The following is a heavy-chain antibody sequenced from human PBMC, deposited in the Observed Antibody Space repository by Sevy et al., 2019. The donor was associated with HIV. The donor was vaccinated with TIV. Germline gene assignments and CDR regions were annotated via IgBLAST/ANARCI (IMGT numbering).Heavy chain of an antibody. Sequence: GGSLRLSCAASGFTFSSYAMHWVRQAPGKGLEWVAFIRYDGSNKYYADSVKGRFTISRDNSKNTLYLQMNSLRAEDTAVYYCAKDGVVVAAPDAFDIWGQGTMVTVSS. CDR2: IRYDGSNK. J-gene: IGHJ3*02. CDR3: AKDGVVVAAPDAFDI. V-gene: IGHV3-30*02. D-gene: IGHD2-15*01. CDR1: GFTFSSYA.